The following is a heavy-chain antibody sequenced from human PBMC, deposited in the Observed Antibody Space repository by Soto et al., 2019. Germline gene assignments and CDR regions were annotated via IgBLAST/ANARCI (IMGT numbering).Heavy chain of an antibody. V-gene: IGHV1-46*01. CDR1: GYTFTSYY. Sequence: QVQLVQSGAEVKKPGASVKVSCKASGYTFTSYYMHWVRQAPGQGLEWMGIINPSGGSTSYAQKFQGRVTMTRDTSMSTVYMELSSLRSEDTAVYYCAGTSSPDLMDVWGQGTTVTVSS. J-gene: IGHJ6*02. CDR2: INPSGGST. CDR3: AGTSSPDLMDV.